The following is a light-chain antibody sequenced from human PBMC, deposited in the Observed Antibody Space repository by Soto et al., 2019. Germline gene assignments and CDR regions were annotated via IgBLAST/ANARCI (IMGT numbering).Light chain of an antibody. CDR3: QSYDDSLSVHYV. CDR1: SSNIGSTYD. Sequence: QSVLTQPPSVSGAPGQRVTISCTGRSSNIGSTYDVQGYQQLPGTAPKLLIHGNTNRPSGVPDRFSGSKSGTSASLAITGLQAEDEADYYCQSYDDSLSVHYVFGTGTKLTVL. CDR2: GNT. V-gene: IGLV1-40*01. J-gene: IGLJ1*01.